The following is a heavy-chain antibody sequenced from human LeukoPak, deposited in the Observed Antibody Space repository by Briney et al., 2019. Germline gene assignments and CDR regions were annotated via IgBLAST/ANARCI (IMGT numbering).Heavy chain of an antibody. Sequence: GASVRVSCKASGYTFTVYYMYWVRQAPGQGLEWMGWINPNSGATNYTQKFQGRVTMTRDTSISTAYMELSRLRSDDTAVYFCARGRIVVPAAIGEYFQHWGQGTLVTVSS. CDR1: GYTFTVYY. V-gene: IGHV1-2*02. D-gene: IGHD2-2*01. CDR3: ARGRIVVPAAIGEYFQH. CDR2: INPNSGAT. J-gene: IGHJ1*01.